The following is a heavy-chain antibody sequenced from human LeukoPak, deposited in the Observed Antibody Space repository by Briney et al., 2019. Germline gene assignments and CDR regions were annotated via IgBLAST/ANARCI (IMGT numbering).Heavy chain of an antibody. Sequence: GGSLRLSCAASGSTFSSYEMNWVRQAPGKGLEWVSYISSSGSTIYYADSVKGRFTISRDNAKNSLYLQMNSLRAEDTAVYYCARGSLWSQKFDAFDIWGQGTMVTVSS. CDR3: ARGSLWSQKFDAFDI. J-gene: IGHJ3*02. D-gene: IGHD5-18*01. CDR1: GSTFSSYE. V-gene: IGHV3-48*03. CDR2: ISSSGSTI.